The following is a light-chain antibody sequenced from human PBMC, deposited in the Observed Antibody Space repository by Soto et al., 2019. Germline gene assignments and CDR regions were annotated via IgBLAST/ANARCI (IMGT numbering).Light chain of an antibody. CDR1: QSISSW. Sequence: DIQMTQSPSTLSASVGDRVTITCRASQSISSWLAWYQQKPGKAPKLLIYDASSLESGVPSRFSGSGSGTEFTLTISGLEPADFAVYYCQQRSIWPLTFGGGTKVDIK. V-gene: IGKV1-5*01. CDR2: DAS. J-gene: IGKJ4*01. CDR3: QQRSIWPLT.